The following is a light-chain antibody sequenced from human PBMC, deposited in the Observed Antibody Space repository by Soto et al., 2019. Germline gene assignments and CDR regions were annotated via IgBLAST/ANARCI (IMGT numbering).Light chain of an antibody. Sequence: PVLTHPAPVSGSAGQSITISCTGTSSDVGANIFVSWYQQHPGKVPKLMIYTVSSRPSGVSQRFSGSKSGNTASLTISGLQAEDEADYYCRSFTTDSTYVFGTGSKVTVL. CDR1: SSDVGANIF. J-gene: IGLJ1*01. CDR2: TVS. CDR3: RSFTTDSTYV. V-gene: IGLV2-14*01.